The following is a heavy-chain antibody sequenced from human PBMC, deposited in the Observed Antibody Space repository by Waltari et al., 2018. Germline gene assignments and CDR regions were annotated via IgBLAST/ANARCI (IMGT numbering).Heavy chain of an antibody. D-gene: IGHD5-18*01. Sequence: EEQLVESGGGLVQPGGSLRLSCAASGFTFSSYEMNWVRQAPGKGLEWVAKISSGGSNIYYADSVKGRFTISRDNAKNSLYLQMNGLRAEDTAIYYCAREGKTSRYSMIDYWGQGTLVTVSS. CDR3: AREGKTSRYSMIDY. CDR2: ISSGGSNI. V-gene: IGHV3-48*03. CDR1: GFTFSSYE. J-gene: IGHJ4*02.